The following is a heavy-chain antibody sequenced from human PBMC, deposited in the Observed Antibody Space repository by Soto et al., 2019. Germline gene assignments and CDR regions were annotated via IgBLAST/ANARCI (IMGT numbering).Heavy chain of an antibody. CDR1: GFTFSNAW. J-gene: IGHJ3*01. CDR2: IKRKSDGGTL. D-gene: IGHD3-10*01. Sequence: GGSLRLSCAASGFTFSNAWMSWVRQAPGKGLEWVGRIKRKSDGGTLDYAAPVKGRFTISRDDSKNTLYLQMNSLKTEDTAVYYCSTTGPYYFASDGFDVWGQGTMVTVSS. V-gene: IGHV3-15*01. CDR3: STTGPYYFASDGFDV.